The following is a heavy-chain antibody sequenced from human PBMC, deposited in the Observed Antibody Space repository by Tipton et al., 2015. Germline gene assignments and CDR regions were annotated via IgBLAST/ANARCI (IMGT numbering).Heavy chain of an antibody. J-gene: IGHJ4*02. CDR3: ARREAKGDHLPFDY. D-gene: IGHD1-14*01. V-gene: IGHV4-39*01. CDR2: IYYSGST. CDR1: GGSIISNRYY. Sequence: TLSLTCTVSGGSIISNRYYWGWIRQPPGKGLEWIGNIYYSGSTHYNPSLKSRVTISVDTSKNQISLKLTSVTAADTALYYCARREAKGDHLPFDYWGQGTLVTVSS.